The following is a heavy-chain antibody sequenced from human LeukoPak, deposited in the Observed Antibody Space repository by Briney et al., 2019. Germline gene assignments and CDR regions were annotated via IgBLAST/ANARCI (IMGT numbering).Heavy chain of an antibody. D-gene: IGHD3-10*01. Sequence: GSLRLSCAASGFTFSSYSMNWVRQPPGKGLEWIGSIYYSGSTYYNASLNSRVTISIDTSKNLFSLRLNSVTAADTAVYYCARGHGSGSYISGDYYYYMDVWGKGTTVTISS. CDR2: IYYSGST. J-gene: IGHJ6*03. CDR1: GFTFSSYS. CDR3: ARGHGSGSYISGDYYYYMDV. V-gene: IGHV4-39*07.